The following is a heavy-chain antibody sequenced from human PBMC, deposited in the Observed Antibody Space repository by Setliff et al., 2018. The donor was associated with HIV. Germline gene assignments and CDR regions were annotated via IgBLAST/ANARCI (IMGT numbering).Heavy chain of an antibody. D-gene: IGHD3-22*01. CDR2: IIPIFGTA. CDR3: ARDLYYYDSSGYGPMGAYYYYMDV. CDR1: VHTFASYG. J-gene: IGHJ6*03. Sequence: SVKVSCKASVHTFASYGIGWVRQAPGQGLEWMGGIIPIFGTANYAQKFQGRVTITADESTSTAYMELSSLRAEDTAVYYCARDLYYYDSSGYGPMGAYYYYMDVWGKGTTVTVSS. V-gene: IGHV1-69*13.